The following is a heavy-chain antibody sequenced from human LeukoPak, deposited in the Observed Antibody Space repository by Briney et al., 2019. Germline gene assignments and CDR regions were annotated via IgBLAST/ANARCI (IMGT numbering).Heavy chain of an antibody. CDR2: IIPILGIA. J-gene: IGHJ5*02. D-gene: IGHD3-10*01. Sequence: GASVKVSCKASGGTFSSYAISWVRQAPGQGLEWMGRIIPILGIANYAQKFQGRVTITADKSTSTAYMELSSLRSEDTAVYYCAGSPITMVRGVRGNWFDRWGQGTLVTVSS. CDR3: AGSPITMVRGVRGNWFDR. V-gene: IGHV1-69*04. CDR1: GGTFSSYA.